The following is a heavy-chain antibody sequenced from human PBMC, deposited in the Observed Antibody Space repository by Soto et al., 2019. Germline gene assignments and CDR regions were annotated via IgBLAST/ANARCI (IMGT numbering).Heavy chain of an antibody. D-gene: IGHD2-21*02. CDR3: ARDFCGGDCSDDYYYYAMDV. Sequence: SETLSLTCTVSGGSVSGGSYYWSWIRQPPRKGLEWIGQIYYSGSTNYNPSLKGRVTISVDTSKNQFSLEPTSVTAADTAVYYCARDFCGGDCSDDYYYYAMDVWGQGITVTVSS. J-gene: IGHJ6*02. CDR2: IYYSGST. V-gene: IGHV4-61*01. CDR1: GGSVSGGSYY.